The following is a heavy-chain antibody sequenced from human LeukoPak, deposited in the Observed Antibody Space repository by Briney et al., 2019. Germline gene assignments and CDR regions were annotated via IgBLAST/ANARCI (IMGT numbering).Heavy chain of an antibody. CDR3: ARGGYNRSGWYPSY. V-gene: IGHV4-34*01. D-gene: IGHD6-19*01. CDR1: GGSFSGYY. J-gene: IGHJ4*02. Sequence: PSETLSLTCAVYGGSFSGYYWSWIRQPPGEGLEWIGEINHSGSTNYNPSLKGRVTISVDTSKNQFSLKLSSVTAADTAVYYCARGGYNRSGWYPSYWGQGTLVTVSS. CDR2: INHSGST.